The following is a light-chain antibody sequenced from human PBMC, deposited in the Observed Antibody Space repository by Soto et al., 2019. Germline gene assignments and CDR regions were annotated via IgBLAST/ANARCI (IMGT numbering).Light chain of an antibody. V-gene: IGKV3-11*01. CDR1: QIVTSS. Sequence: EIVLTQSPATLSLSPGTGATLSCRASQIVTSSLAWYPQRPGQAPRLLIYDTFTRATGIPARFSAKGAGTDFTLTVSSLEPEDSAVYFCQLRSDWHPTYTFGQGTKLE. J-gene: IGKJ2*01. CDR3: QLRSDWHPTYT. CDR2: DTF.